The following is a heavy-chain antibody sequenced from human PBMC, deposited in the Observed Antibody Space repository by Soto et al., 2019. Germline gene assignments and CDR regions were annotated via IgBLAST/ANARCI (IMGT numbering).Heavy chain of an antibody. CDR3: ARDLGYGDYGERDY. CDR2: IIPIFGTA. Sequence: ASVKVSCKASGGTFSSYAISWVRQAPGQGLEWMGGIIPIFGTANYAQKFQGRVTITADESTSTAYMELSSLRSEDTAVYYCARDLGYGDYGERDYWGQGTLVTVYS. V-gene: IGHV1-69*13. J-gene: IGHJ4*02. D-gene: IGHD4-17*01. CDR1: GGTFSSYA.